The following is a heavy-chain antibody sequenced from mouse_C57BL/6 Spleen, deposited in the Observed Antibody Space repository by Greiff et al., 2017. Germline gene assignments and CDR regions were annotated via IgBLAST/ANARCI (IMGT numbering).Heavy chain of an antibody. J-gene: IGHJ2*01. D-gene: IGHD1-2*01. CDR1: GYAFSSYW. V-gene: IGHV1-80*01. CDR2: IYPGDGDT. Sequence: VKLMESGAELVKPGASVKISCKASGYAFSSYWMNWVKQRPGKGLEWIGQIYPGDGDTNYNGKFKGKATLTADKSSSTAYMQLSSLTSEDSAVYFCARRVMNYGLDYWGQGTTLTVSS. CDR3: ARRVMNYGLDY.